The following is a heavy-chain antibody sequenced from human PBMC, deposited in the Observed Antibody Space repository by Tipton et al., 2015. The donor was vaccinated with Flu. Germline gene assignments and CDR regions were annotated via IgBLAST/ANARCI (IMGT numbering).Heavy chain of an antibody. CDR1: GGSIGSSSYY. J-gene: IGHJ4*02. V-gene: IGHV4-39*07. Sequence: TLSLTCTVSGGSIGSSSYYWGWIRQPPGKGLEWIGSIYYSGSTYYNPSLKSRVTISVDTSKNQFSLKPSSVTAADTAVYYCARHVDRSWMLEFWGQGTLVTVSS. D-gene: IGHD3-10*01. CDR2: IYYSGST. CDR3: ARHVDRSWMLEF.